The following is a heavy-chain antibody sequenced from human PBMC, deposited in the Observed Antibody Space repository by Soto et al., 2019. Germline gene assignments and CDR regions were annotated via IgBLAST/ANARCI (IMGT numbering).Heavy chain of an antibody. V-gene: IGHV4-59*08. D-gene: IGHD1-1*01. CDR2: IYHTGST. CDR3: AVGINYFGP. J-gene: IGHJ5*02. Sequence: ETLSLTCTVSGGSISSYYWSWIRQPPGKALERIGYIYHTGSTSYNPSLKSRVTISIETSKNQFSLKLTSVTAADTALYYCAVGINYFGPWAQGTLVTVS. CDR1: GGSISSYY.